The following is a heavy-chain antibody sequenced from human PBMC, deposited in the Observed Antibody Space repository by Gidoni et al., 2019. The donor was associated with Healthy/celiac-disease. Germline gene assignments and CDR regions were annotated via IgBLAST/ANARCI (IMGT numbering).Heavy chain of an antibody. CDR1: GFTFSGYG. CDR3: AKGRYSSGWIDY. J-gene: IGHJ4*02. Sequence: QVQLVESGGGVVQPGRALRLSCAASGFTFSGYGMHWVRQAPGKGPEWVAVISYDGSNKYYADSVKCRFTISRDNSKTTLYLQMNSLRAEDTAVYYGAKGRYSSGWIDYWGQGTLVTVSS. CDR2: ISYDGSNK. V-gene: IGHV3-30*18. D-gene: IGHD6-19*01.